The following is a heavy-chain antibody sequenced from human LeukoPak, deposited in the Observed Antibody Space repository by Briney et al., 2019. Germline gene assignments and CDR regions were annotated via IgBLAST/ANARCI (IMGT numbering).Heavy chain of an antibody. CDR1: GFAFRNYA. D-gene: IGHD3-10*01. V-gene: IGHV3-23*01. Sequence: GGSLRLSCTASGFAFRNYAMSWVRQAPGKGLEWVSAISGSGGSTYYADSVKGRFTISRDNSKNTLYLQMNSLRAEDTAVYYCAKDTSMVRGVISYYFDYWGQGTLVTVSS. CDR3: AKDTSMVRGVISYYFDY. CDR2: ISGSGGST. J-gene: IGHJ4*02.